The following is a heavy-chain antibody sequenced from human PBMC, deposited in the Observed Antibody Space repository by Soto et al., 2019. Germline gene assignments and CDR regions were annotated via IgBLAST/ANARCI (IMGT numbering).Heavy chain of an antibody. CDR3: ARYCSSTSCPRPY. CDR2: INAGNGNT. CDR1: GYTFTSYA. D-gene: IGHD2-2*01. J-gene: IGHJ4*02. Sequence: ASVKVSCKASGYTFTSYAMHWVRQAPGQRLERMGWINAGNGNTKYSQKFQGRVTITRDTSASTAYMELSSLRSEDTAVYYCARYCSSTSCPRPYWGQGTLVTSPQ. V-gene: IGHV1-3*01.